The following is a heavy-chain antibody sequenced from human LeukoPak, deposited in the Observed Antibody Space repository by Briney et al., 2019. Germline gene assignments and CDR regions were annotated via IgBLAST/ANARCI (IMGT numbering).Heavy chain of an antibody. CDR2: INSDGSST. D-gene: IGHD1-26*01. Sequence: GGSLRLSCAASGFTFSSYWMHWVRHAPGKGLVWVSRINSDGSSTNYADSVKGRFTLSRDTATNTLYLQMNSLRAEDTAVYYCASVIVGATPFPFDYWGQGTLVTVSS. CDR3: ASVIVGATPFPFDY. J-gene: IGHJ4*02. CDR1: GFTFSSYW. V-gene: IGHV3-74*01.